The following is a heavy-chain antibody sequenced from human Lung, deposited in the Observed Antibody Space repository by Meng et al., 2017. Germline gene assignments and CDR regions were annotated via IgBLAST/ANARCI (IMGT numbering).Heavy chain of an antibody. J-gene: IGHJ1*01. CDR3: TNDRLNH. CDR1: GFTFTDHW. Sequence: VQLVESGGGLVPPGGSLRLSCAACGFTFTDHWMHGVRQGPGKGLVWVSRINRDGTKPTYADSVKGRFTISRDNAKNTLYLQMNNLRAEDTAFYYCTNDRLNHWGQGALVTVSS. D-gene: IGHD1-1*01. CDR2: INRDGTKP. V-gene: IGHV3-74*01.